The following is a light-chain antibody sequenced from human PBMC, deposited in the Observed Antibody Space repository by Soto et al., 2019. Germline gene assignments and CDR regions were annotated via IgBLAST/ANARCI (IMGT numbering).Light chain of an antibody. J-gene: IGKJ1*01. CDR2: DAS. CDR3: QQYNNWPWT. CDR1: QSVRSK. V-gene: IGKV3-15*01. Sequence: EIVMTQSPGTLSVSPGERVTLSCRASQSVRSKLVWYQRKPGQTPRLLIYDASTRVTGVPGRFSGSGSGTEFTLTISSLQSEDFAVYYCQQYNNWPWTFGQGTKVDIK.